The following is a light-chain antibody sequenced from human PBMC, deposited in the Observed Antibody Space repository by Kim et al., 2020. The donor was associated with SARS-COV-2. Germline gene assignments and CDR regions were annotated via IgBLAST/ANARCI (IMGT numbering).Light chain of an antibody. J-gene: IGKJ1*01. CDR1: QGISNY. CDR3: QKYNSAHPWT. Sequence: DIQMTQSPSSLSASVGDRVTITCRASQGISNYLAWYQQKPGKVPKLLIYAASALQSGVPSRFSGSGSGTDFTLTISSLQPEDVATYYCQKYNSAHPWTFGQGTKVDIK. CDR2: AAS. V-gene: IGKV1-27*01.